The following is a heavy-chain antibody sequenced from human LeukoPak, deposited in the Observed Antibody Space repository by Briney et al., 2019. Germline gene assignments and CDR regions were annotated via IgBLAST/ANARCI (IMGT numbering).Heavy chain of an antibody. CDR3: AKADSSWPLDY. V-gene: IGHV3-23*01. D-gene: IGHD6-13*01. CDR1: GFTFSSYA. CDR2: ISGSGGST. Sequence: PGGSLRLSCAAPGFTFSSYAMSWVRQAPGKGLEWVSAISGSGGSTYYADSVKGRFTISRDNSKNTLHLQMNSPRGEDTAVYHCAKADSSWPLDYWGQGTLVTVSS. J-gene: IGHJ4*02.